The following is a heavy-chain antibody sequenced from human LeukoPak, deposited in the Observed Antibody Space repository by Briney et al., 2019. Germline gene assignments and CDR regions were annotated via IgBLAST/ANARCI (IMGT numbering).Heavy chain of an antibody. D-gene: IGHD2-2*01. V-gene: IGHV3-21*01. CDR3: ARYRYNEGYCSSTSCPPDY. Sequence: PGRSLRLSCAASGFTFSSYSMNWVRQAPGKGLEWVSSISSSSSYIYYADSVKGRFTISRDNAKNSLYLQMNSLRAEGTAVYYCARYRYNEGYCSSTSCPPDYWGQGTLVTVSS. CDR2: ISSSSSYI. CDR1: GFTFSSYS. J-gene: IGHJ4*02.